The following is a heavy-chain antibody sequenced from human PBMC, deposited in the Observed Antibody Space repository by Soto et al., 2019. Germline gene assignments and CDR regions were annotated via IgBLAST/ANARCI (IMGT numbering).Heavy chain of an antibody. J-gene: IGHJ3*02. CDR3: TTARPDPTDYYDGSGYPTAQPQDAFDI. CDR2: ITSKTDGGST. V-gene: IGHV3-15*01. Sequence: GGSLRLSCAASGFTFSNAWMSWVRQAPGKGLEWVGRITSKTDGGSTDYAVPGKGRFTISSDDSTHNLYLHMNSPKTEDTAVCYCTTARPDPTDYYDGSGYPTAQPQDAFDIWGQGTMVTVSS. D-gene: IGHD3-22*01. CDR1: GFTFSNAW.